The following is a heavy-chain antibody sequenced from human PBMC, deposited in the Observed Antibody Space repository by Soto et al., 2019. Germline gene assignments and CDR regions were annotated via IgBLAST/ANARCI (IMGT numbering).Heavy chain of an antibody. CDR2: IYPGDSDN. CDR3: AASIFYYGMDV. J-gene: IGHJ6*02. CDR1: GNTCTTYW. Sequence: EESLKISYKGSGNTCTTYWIGWVRLIPGKGLYWMGIIYPGDSDNKYNPSFQGQVTISADKSITTTYLRWTSLKSSDTAIYYCAASIFYYGMDVWGQGTTVTVSS. V-gene: IGHV5-51*01.